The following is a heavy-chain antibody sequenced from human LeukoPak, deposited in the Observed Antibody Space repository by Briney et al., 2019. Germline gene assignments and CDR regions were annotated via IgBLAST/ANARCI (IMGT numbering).Heavy chain of an antibody. J-gene: IGHJ1*01. V-gene: IGHV3-48*03. CDR1: GFTFSSYE. CDR2: ISSSGSTI. CDR3: ASTYCSGGSCYQQ. Sequence: PGGSLRLSCAASGFTFSSYEMNWVRQAPGKGLEWVSYISSSGSTIYYADSVKGRFTISRDNAKNSLYLQMNSLRAEDTAVYYCASTYCSGGSCYQQWGQGTLVTVSS. D-gene: IGHD2-15*01.